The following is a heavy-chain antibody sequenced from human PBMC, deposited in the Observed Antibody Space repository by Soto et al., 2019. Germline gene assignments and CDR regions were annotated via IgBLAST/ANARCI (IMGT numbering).Heavy chain of an antibody. V-gene: IGHV3-30*18. CDR3: AKDFRWFGELSFGGSFDI. Sequence: PGGSLRLSCAASGSTFSSYGMHWVRQAPGKGLEWVAVISYDGSNKYYADSEKGRFTISRDNSKNTLYLQMNSLRAEDTAVYYCAKDFRWFGELSFGGSFDIWGQGTMVTVSS. CDR2: ISYDGSNK. CDR1: GSTFSSYG. J-gene: IGHJ3*02. D-gene: IGHD3-10*01.